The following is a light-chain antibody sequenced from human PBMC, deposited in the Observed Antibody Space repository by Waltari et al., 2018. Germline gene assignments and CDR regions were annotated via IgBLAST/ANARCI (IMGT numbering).Light chain of an antibody. Sequence: RARTSISNWMDCYQQKPGQAPNLLIYKASTLESVVPSRFSGSGTGSEFALTISILQPDDVASYFCQQYNSYSLLTFGGGTKVEIK. V-gene: IGKV1-5*03. CDR2: KAS. J-gene: IGKJ4*02. CDR1: TSISNW. CDR3: QQYNSYSLLT.